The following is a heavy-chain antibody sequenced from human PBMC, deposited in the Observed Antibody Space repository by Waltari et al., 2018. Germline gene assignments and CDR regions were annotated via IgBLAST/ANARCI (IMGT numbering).Heavy chain of an antibody. J-gene: IGHJ4*02. CDR2: IKSKTDGGTT. V-gene: IGHV3-15*01. Sequence: EVQLVESGGGLVKPGGSLRLSCAASGFTFSNAWMSWVRQAPGKGLEWVGRIKSKTDGGTTDYAAPVKGRFTISRDDSKNTLYLQMNSLKTEDTAVYYCTTWGDYYGSGTDYWGQGTLVTVSS. CDR1: GFTFSNAW. CDR3: TTWGDYYGSGTDY. D-gene: IGHD3-10*01.